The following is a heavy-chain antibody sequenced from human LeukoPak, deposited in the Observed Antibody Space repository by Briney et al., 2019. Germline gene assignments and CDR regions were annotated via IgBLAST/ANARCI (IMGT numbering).Heavy chain of an antibody. J-gene: IGHJ4*02. Sequence: SETLSLTCAVYGGSFSGYYWSWIRQPPGKGLEWIGEISHSGSTNYNPSLKSRVTISVDTSKNQFSLKLSSVTAADTAVYYCARRGKDMTTVTHGFDYWGQGTLVTVSS. CDR3: ARRGKDMTTVTHGFDY. CDR1: GGSFSGYY. V-gene: IGHV4-34*01. CDR2: ISHSGST. D-gene: IGHD4-17*01.